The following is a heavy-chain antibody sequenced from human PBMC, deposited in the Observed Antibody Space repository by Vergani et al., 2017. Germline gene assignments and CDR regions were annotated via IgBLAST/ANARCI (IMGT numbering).Heavy chain of an antibody. CDR1: GGTFSSYA. V-gene: IGHV1-69*01. CDR3: ATTPSRLDYYYYYMDV. D-gene: IGHD2-21*01. J-gene: IGHJ6*03. Sequence: QVQLVQSGAEVKKPGSSVKVSCKASGGTFSSYAISWVRQAPGQGLEWMGGIIPIFGTANYAQKFQGRVTITADDSTSTAYMELSSLRSEDTAVYYCATTPSRLDYYYYYMDVWGKGTTVTVSS. CDR2: IIPIFGTA.